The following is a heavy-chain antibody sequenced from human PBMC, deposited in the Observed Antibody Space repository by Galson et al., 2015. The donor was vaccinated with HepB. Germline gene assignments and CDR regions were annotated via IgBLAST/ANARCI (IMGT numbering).Heavy chain of an antibody. Sequence: SLRLSCAASGFTFSSYAMHWVRQAPGKGLEWVAVISYDGSNKHYADSVKGRFTISRDNSKNTLYLQMNSLRAEDTAVYYCARAQTEIAVDDYWGQGTLVTVSS. CDR3: ARAQTEIAVDDY. CDR1: GFTFSSYA. J-gene: IGHJ4*02. D-gene: IGHD6-19*01. V-gene: IGHV3-30-3*01. CDR2: ISYDGSNK.